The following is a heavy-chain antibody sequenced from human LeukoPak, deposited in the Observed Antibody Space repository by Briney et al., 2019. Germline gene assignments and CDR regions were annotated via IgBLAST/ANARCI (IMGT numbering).Heavy chain of an antibody. CDR2: ISYDGRNK. Sequence: QPGRSLRLSCAASGFTFSTYAMHWVRQAPGKGLEWVAVISYDGRNKYYADSVKGRFTISRDNSKNTLYLQMNSLRAEDTAVCYCASTGYSSGSYYFDYWGQGTLVTVSS. V-gene: IGHV3-30*04. CDR3: ASTGYSSGSYYFDY. CDR1: GFTFSTYA. J-gene: IGHJ4*02. D-gene: IGHD6-19*01.